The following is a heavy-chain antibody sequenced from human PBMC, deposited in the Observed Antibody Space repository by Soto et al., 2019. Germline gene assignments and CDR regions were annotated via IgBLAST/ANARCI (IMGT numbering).Heavy chain of an antibody. CDR1: GFKFGDYA. J-gene: IGHJ6*02. V-gene: IGHV3-9*01. CDR3: AKDRGPCSGNKCSSLYYYYGMDV. Sequence: GGSLRLSCEASGFKFGDYAMHWVRQAPGKGLEWVSGVSWNSEIVGYADSVKGRFTISRDNAKNSLYLEMNSLRTEDTALYYCAKDRGPCSGNKCSSLYYYYGMDVWGQGTTVTVSS. D-gene: IGHD2-15*01. CDR2: VSWNSEIV.